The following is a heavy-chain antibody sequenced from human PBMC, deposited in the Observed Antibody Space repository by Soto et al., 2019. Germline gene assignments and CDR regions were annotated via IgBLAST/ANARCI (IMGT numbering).Heavy chain of an antibody. J-gene: IGHJ4*02. Sequence: GGSLRLSCAASGFTCSSYAMSWVRQAPGKGPEWVSAMSGSGGSTYSADSVKGRFTISRDNSKNTLYLQMNSLRAEDTAVYYCAKDERGSSSGLSYFDYWGQGTLVTVSS. V-gene: IGHV3-23*01. D-gene: IGHD6-13*01. CDR3: AKDERGSSSGLSYFDY. CDR1: GFTCSSYA. CDR2: MSGSGGST.